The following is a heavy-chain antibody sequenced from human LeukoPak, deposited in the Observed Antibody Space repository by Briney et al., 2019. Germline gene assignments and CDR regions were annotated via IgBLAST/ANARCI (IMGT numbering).Heavy chain of an antibody. Sequence: GESLKISCKGSGYSFTSYWIGWVRQMPGKGLEWKGIIYPGDSDIRYSPSFQGQVTISADKSISTAYLQWSSLKASDTAMYYCATNTAMGPYYFDYWGQGTLVTVSS. J-gene: IGHJ4*02. D-gene: IGHD5-18*01. CDR3: ATNTAMGPYYFDY. V-gene: IGHV5-51*01. CDR2: IYPGDSDI. CDR1: GYSFTSYW.